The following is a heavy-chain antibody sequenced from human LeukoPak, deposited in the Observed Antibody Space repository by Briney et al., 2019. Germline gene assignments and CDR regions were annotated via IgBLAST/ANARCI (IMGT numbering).Heavy chain of an antibody. V-gene: IGHV3-11*01. CDR1: GFTFSDYY. Sequence: GGSLRLSCAASGFTFSDYYMSWIRQAPGKGLEWVSYISTSGSTKYYADSVKGRFTISRDNTKNSLYLQMNSLRAEDMALYYCAKGFYYYDSSGYLGGFDYWGQGTLVTVSS. CDR3: AKGFYYYDSSGYLGGFDY. CDR2: ISTSGSTK. D-gene: IGHD3-22*01. J-gene: IGHJ4*02.